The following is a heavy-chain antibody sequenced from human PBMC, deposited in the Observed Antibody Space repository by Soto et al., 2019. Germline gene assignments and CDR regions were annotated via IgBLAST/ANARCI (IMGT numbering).Heavy chain of an antibody. CDR3: ARPTYYYDSSGYYYDRDAFDI. V-gene: IGHV3-23*01. J-gene: IGHJ3*02. Sequence: GGSLRLSCEVSGFTFASYAMHWVRQTPGRGLEWVADIGVSAVSTTYADSVKGRFTISRDNAKNSLYLQMNSLRAEDTAAYYCARPTYYYDSSGYYYDRDAFDIWGQGTMVTVSS. CDR2: IGVSAVST. CDR1: GFTFASYA. D-gene: IGHD3-22*01.